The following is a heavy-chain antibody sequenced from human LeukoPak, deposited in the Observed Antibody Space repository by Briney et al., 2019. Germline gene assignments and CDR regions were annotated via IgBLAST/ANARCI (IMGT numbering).Heavy chain of an antibody. CDR3: AKDHQYGPYDY. Sequence: GGSLRLSCTASGFTFGDYAMSWVRQAPGKGLEWVSAISGSGGSTYYADSVKGRFTISRDNSKNTLYLQMNSLRAEDTAVYYCAKDHQYGPYDYWGQGTLVTVSS. J-gene: IGHJ4*02. D-gene: IGHD4-17*01. CDR2: ISGSGGST. CDR1: GFTFGDYA. V-gene: IGHV3-23*01.